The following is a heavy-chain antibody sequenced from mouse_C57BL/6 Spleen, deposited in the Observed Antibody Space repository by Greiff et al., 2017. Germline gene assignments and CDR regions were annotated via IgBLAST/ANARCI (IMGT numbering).Heavy chain of an antibody. CDR2: INYDGSST. CDR3: ARIWDVYYCAMYY. CDR1: GFTFSDYY. V-gene: IGHV5-16*01. D-gene: IGHD4-1*01. J-gene: IGHJ4*01. Sequence: EVQLVESEGGLVQPGSSMKLSCTASGFTFSDYYMAWVRQVPEKGLEWVANINYDGSSTYYLDSLKSRFIISRDNAKNILYLQMSSLKSEDTATYYCARIWDVYYCAMYYWGQGTSDTVSS.